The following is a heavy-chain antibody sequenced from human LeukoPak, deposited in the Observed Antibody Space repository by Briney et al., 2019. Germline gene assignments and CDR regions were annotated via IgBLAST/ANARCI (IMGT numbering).Heavy chain of an antibody. CDR2: ISAYNGNTNGNT. Sequence: ASVKVSCKASGYTFTSYGISWVRQAPGHGLAWMGWISAYNGNTNGNTNYAQKFQGRVTMTTDRSTSTAYMELRSLRSDDTAVYYCGRGASGSYSWFDPWGQGTLVTVSS. D-gene: IGHD1-26*01. CDR1: GYTFTSYG. J-gene: IGHJ5*02. V-gene: IGHV1-18*01. CDR3: GRGASGSYSWFDP.